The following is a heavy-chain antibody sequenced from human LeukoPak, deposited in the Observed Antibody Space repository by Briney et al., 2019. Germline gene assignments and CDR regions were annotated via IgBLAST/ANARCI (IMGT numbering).Heavy chain of an antibody. D-gene: IGHD1-14*01. J-gene: IGHJ3*02. CDR3: ARGEPVADAFDI. Sequence: SETLSLTCAVYGGSFSGYYWSWIRQPPGKGLEWIGEINHSGSTNYNPSLKSRVTISVDTSKNQFSLKLSSVTAADTAVYYCARGEPVADAFDIWGQGTMVTVSS. V-gene: IGHV4-34*01. CDR2: INHSGST. CDR1: GGSFSGYY.